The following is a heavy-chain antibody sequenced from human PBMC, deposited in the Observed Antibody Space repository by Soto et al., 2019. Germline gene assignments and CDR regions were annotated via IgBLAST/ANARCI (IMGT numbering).Heavy chain of an antibody. Sequence: QVQLVQSGADVKKPGSSVKVSYKASGGTFSSYTISWVRQAPGQGLEWMGRIIPILGIANYAQKFQGRVTITADKSTSTAYMELSSLRSEDTAVYYCATMPTVTTVSDYWGQGTLVTVSS. J-gene: IGHJ4*02. CDR1: GGTFSSYT. D-gene: IGHD4-17*01. CDR3: ATMPTVTTVSDY. CDR2: IIPILGIA. V-gene: IGHV1-69*02.